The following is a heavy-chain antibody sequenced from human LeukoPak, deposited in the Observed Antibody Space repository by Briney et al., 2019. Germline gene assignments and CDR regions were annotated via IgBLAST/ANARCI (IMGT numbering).Heavy chain of an antibody. CDR1: GDSISSYY. CDR2: IHSSGST. Sequence: PSETLSLTCTVSGDSISSYYWSWIRQPAGKGLEWIGRIHSSGSTNYVPSLKSRVTMSVDTSKNQFSLKLSSVTAADTAVYYCARGSLRFLDSMNWFDPWGQGTLVTVSS. J-gene: IGHJ5*02. V-gene: IGHV4-4*07. D-gene: IGHD3-3*01. CDR3: ARGSLRFLDSMNWFDP.